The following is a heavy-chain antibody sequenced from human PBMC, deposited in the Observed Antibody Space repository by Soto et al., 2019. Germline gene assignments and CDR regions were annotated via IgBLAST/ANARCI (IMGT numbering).Heavy chain of an antibody. CDR1: GGSISSYY. CDR2: IYYSGRP. V-gene: IGHV4-59*08. D-gene: IGHD2-2*03. Sequence: TLSLTRSVAGGSISSYYWSWIRQPPGKGLEWIGYIYYSGRPNYNPSLLSRVTISVDTSKNEFSLRLSSVTAADTAVYYCARLNGYCISTNCHGYYGMDVWGQGTTVTVSS. CDR3: ARLNGYCISTNCHGYYGMDV. J-gene: IGHJ6*02.